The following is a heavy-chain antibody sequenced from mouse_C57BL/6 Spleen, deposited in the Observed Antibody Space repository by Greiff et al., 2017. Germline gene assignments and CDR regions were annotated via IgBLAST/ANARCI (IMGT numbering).Heavy chain of an antibody. D-gene: IGHD2-12*01. Sequence: QVQLQQPGTELVKPGASVKLSCKASGYTFTSYWMHWVKQRPGQGLEWIGNINPSNGGTDYNEKFKSKATLTVDKSSSTAYMQLSSLTSEDSAVYYCAREEGLRRAAWFAYWGQGTLVTVSA. CDR3: AREEGLRRAAWFAY. V-gene: IGHV1-53*01. CDR1: GYTFTSYW. J-gene: IGHJ3*01. CDR2: INPSNGGT.